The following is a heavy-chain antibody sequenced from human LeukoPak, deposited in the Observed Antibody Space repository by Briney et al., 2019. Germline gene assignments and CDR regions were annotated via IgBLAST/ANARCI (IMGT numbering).Heavy chain of an antibody. CDR1: GYTFTGYY. Sequence: ASVKVSCKASGYTFTGYYMHWVRQAPGQGLEWMGWINPNSGGTNYAQKFQGRVTMTRDTSISTAYMELSRLRSDDTAVYYCARVSIAAAGTGSFDYWGQGTLVTASS. J-gene: IGHJ4*02. CDR3: ARVSIAAAGTGSFDY. V-gene: IGHV1-2*02. CDR2: INPNSGGT. D-gene: IGHD6-13*01.